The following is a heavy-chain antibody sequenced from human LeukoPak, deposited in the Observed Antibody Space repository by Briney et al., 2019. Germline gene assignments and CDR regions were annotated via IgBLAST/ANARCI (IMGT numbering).Heavy chain of an antibody. CDR2: IYPGDSDT. J-gene: IGHJ4*02. CDR3: ARRYHDYSGYSRQFDY. Sequence: GESLQISCEGSGYSFNTYWIGWVRQMPGKGLGWVGIIYPGDSDTRYSPSFQGQVTISADKSISTAYLQWSSLKTSDTAMYYCARRYHDYSGYSRQFDYWGQGTLVTVSS. CDR1: GYSFNTYW. V-gene: IGHV5-51*01. D-gene: IGHD3-22*01.